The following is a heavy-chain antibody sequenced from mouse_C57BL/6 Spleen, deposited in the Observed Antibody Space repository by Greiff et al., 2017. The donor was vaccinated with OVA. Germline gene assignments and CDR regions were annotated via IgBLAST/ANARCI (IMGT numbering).Heavy chain of an antibody. V-gene: IGHV5-4*01. CDR2: ISDGGSYT. J-gene: IGHJ2*01. D-gene: IGHD1-1*01. Sequence: EVQGVESGGGLVKPGGSLKLSCAASGFTFSSYAMSWVRQTPEKRLEWVATISDGGSYTYYPDNVTGRFTISRDNAKNNLYLQMSHLKSEDTAIYYCAREYYGSRGDFDDWGQGTTLTVSS. CDR1: GFTFSSYA. CDR3: AREYYGSRGDFDD.